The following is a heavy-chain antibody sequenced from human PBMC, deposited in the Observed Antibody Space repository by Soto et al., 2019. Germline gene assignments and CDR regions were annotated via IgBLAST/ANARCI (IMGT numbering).Heavy chain of an antibody. V-gene: IGHV3-9*01. CDR1: GFTFDDYA. J-gene: IGHJ4*02. D-gene: IGHD3-16*01. CDR2: ISWNSGSI. Sequence: EVQLVESGGGLVQPGRSLRLSCAASGFTFDDYAMHWVRQAPGKGLEWVSGISWNSGSIGYADSVKGRFTISRDNAKNSLYLQMNSLRAEDTALYYCAKGIWGGRNILGYYFDYWGQGTLVTVSS. CDR3: AKGIWGGRNILGYYFDY.